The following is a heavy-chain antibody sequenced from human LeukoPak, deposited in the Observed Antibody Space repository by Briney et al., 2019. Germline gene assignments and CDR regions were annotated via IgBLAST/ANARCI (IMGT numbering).Heavy chain of an antibody. Sequence: ASVKVSCKVSGYTLTELSMHWVRQAPGKGLEWMGGFYPEDGETIYAQKFQGRVTITEDTSTDTAYMELSSLRSEDTAVYYCATEGSYSRLDYFDYWGQRTLVTVSS. CDR2: FYPEDGET. CDR3: ATEGSYSRLDYFDY. J-gene: IGHJ4*02. CDR1: GYTLTELS. V-gene: IGHV1-24*01. D-gene: IGHD1-26*01.